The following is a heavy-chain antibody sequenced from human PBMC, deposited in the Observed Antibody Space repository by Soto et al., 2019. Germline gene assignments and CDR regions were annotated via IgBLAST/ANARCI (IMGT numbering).Heavy chain of an antibody. J-gene: IGHJ4*01. CDR1: GGSISSGDYY. CDR2: IYYSGST. CDR3: ARDRGSGSYLDY. Sequence: SETLSLTCTVSGGSISSGDYYWSWIRQPPGKGLEWIGYIYYSGSTYYNPSLKSRVTISVDTSKNQFSLKPSSVTAADTAVYYCARDRGSGSYLDYWGHGTLVTVPS. V-gene: IGHV4-30-4*01. D-gene: IGHD3-10*01.